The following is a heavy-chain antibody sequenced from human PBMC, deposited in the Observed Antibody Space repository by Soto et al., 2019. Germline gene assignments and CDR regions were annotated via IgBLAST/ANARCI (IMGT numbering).Heavy chain of an antibody. CDR2: INHSGNT. CDR1: GGSFNAYY. CDR3: ARVVVGPTNWFDP. V-gene: IGHV4-34*01. Sequence: SETLSLTCAVSGGSFNAYYWSWIRQSPGKGLEWIGEINHSGNTNYNSALKSRVTISVDTSKNQFSLNLTSVTAADTAVYYCARVVVGPTNWFDPWGQGNLVT. D-gene: IGHD2-21*01. J-gene: IGHJ5*02.